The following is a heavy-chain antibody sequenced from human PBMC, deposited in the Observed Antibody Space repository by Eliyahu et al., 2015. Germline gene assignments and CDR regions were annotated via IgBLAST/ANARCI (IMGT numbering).Heavy chain of an antibody. D-gene: IGHD1-26*01. CDR3: AKDRVAYSSGWNYFNF. J-gene: IGHJ4*02. CDR2: ISWNSGHV. Sequence: EVQLVESGGALVQPGRSLRLSCEASGFNFDNYGMYWVRQTPGRGLEWVAAISWNSGHVSYADSVEGRFTISRDNAKMTLYLQLTSLRSEDTASYFCAKDRVAYSSGWNYFNFWGQGTQVTVSS. V-gene: IGHV3-9*01. CDR1: GFNFDNYG.